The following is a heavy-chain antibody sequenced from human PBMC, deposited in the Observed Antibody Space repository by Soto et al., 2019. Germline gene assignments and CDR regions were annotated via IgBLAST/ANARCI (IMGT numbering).Heavy chain of an antibody. V-gene: IGHV4-38-2*02. D-gene: IGHD3-10*01. Sequence: SETLSLTCVVSGYSISSGYFWGWIRQPPGKGLEWIGTISHSGSTYSNPSLKSRVIISLDTSKNQFSLKLRSVTAADTAVYYCARDRRYYGSGRSNGMDVWGQGTTGTVSS. CDR3: ARDRRYYGSGRSNGMDV. J-gene: IGHJ6*02. CDR2: ISHSGST. CDR1: GYSISSGYF.